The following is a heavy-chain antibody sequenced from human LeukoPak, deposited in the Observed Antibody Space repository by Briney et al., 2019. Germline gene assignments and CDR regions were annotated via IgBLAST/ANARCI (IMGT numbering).Heavy chain of an antibody. CDR1: GFTFSSYA. CDR3: ARDALSGSYLDY. J-gene: IGHJ4*02. V-gene: IGHV3-30-3*01. Sequence: GRSLRLSCAASGFTFSSYAMHWVRQAPGKGLEWVAVISYDGSNGYYADSVKGRFTISRDNSKNTLYLQMNSLRAEDTAVYYCARDALSGSYLDYWGQGTLVTVSS. D-gene: IGHD1-26*01. CDR2: ISYDGSNG.